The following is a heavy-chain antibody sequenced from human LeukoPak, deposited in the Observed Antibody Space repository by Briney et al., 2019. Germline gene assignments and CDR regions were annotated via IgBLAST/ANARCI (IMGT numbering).Heavy chain of an antibody. V-gene: IGHV3-33*01. CDR2: IWYGGSNK. Sequence: GGSLRLSCAASGFTFSSYGMLWVRQAPGKGLEGVADIWYGGSNKYYADSVKGRFTISRDNSKNTLYLQMNSLRAEDTAVYYWARFARSGRIFDYWGQGNLVTVSS. CDR1: GFTFSSYG. D-gene: IGHD1-26*01. CDR3: ARFARSGRIFDY. J-gene: IGHJ4*02.